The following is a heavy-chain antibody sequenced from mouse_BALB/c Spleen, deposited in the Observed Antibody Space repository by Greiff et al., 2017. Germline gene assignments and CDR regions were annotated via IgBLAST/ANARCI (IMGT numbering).Heavy chain of an antibody. Sequence: QVQLQQPGAELVKPGASVKMSCKASGYTFTSYNMHWVKQTPGQGLEWIGAIYPGNGDTSYNQKFKGKATLTADKSSSTAYMQLSSLTSEDSAVYYCARGGLFAYWGQGTLVTVSA. CDR3: ARGGLFAY. V-gene: IGHV1-12*01. J-gene: IGHJ3*01. CDR1: GYTFTSYN. CDR2: IYPGNGDT.